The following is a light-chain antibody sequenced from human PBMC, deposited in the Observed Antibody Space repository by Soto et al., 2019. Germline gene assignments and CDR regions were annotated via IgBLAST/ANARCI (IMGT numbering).Light chain of an antibody. CDR2: AAS. CDR3: LQDHNYPRT. V-gene: IGKV1-6*01. J-gene: IGKJ1*01. CDR1: QDIKNK. Sequence: AIQMTQSPSSLSASVGDRVTITCRASQDIKNKLGWYQQKPGKAPNVLIYAASTLLSGVPSRFSGAGSGTDFTLTISSLQPEDFATYYCLQDHNYPRTFGQGTRVEIK.